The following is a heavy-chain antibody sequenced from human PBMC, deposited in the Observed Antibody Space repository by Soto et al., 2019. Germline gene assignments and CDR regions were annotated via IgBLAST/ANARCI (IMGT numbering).Heavy chain of an antibody. CDR3: ASRTAVTNYFDY. Sequence: GSLRLSCAASGFTFSSYAMNWVRQAPGKGLEWVSTITGSGATTYYTDSVKGRFTISRDNSKNTLYLQMNSLRAEDTAVYYCASRTAVTNYFDYWGQGALVTISS. CDR1: GFTFSSYA. V-gene: IGHV3-23*01. D-gene: IGHD3-10*01. J-gene: IGHJ4*02. CDR2: ITGSGATT.